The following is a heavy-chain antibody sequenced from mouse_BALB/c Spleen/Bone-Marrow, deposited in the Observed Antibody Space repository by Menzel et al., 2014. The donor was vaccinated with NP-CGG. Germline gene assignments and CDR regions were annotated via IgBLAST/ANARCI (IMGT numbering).Heavy chain of an antibody. CDR1: GFTFSSFG. CDR3: ARSQFYGNYFGS. J-gene: IGHJ2*01. D-gene: IGHD2-1*01. V-gene: IGHV5-17*02. Sequence: EVQLVESGGGLVQPGGSRKLSCAASGFTFSSFGMHWVRQAPEKGLEWVAFISSGSSIIYYADTVKGRFTISRDNPKNTLFLQMTSLRSEDTAMYYCARSQFYGNYFGSWGQGTTLTVSS. CDR2: ISSGSSII.